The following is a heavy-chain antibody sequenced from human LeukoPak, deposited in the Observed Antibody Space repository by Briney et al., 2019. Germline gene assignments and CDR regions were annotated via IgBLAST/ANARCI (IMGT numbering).Heavy chain of an antibody. Sequence: SETLSLTCTVSGGSVSSSSYYWGWIRQPPGKGLEWIGSIYYSGSTYYNPSLKSRVAISVDTSKNQFSLKLSSVTAADTAVYYCARGSGYYLIKGIWFDPWGQGTLVTVSS. CDR1: GGSVSSSSYY. CDR3: ARGSGYYLIKGIWFDP. J-gene: IGHJ5*02. D-gene: IGHD3-22*01. V-gene: IGHV4-39*01. CDR2: IYYSGST.